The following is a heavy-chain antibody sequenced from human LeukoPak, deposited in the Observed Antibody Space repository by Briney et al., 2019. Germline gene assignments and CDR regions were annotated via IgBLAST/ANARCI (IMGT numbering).Heavy chain of an antibody. D-gene: IGHD6-19*01. CDR3: AREEYSSGWYHYYYMDV. J-gene: IGHJ6*03. V-gene: IGHV3-21*01. CDR1: GFTFSSDS. CDR2: ISSSSSYI. Sequence: GGSLRLSRAASGFTFSSDSMNWVRQAPGKGLEWVSSISSSSSYIYYADSVKGRFTISRDNAKNSLYLQMNSLRAEDTAVYYCAREEYSSGWYHYYYMDVWGKGTTVTVSS.